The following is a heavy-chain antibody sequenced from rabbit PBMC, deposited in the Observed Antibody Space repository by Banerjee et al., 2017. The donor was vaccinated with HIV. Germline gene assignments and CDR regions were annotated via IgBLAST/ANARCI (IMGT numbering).Heavy chain of an antibody. CDR1: GFDFSSYY. Sequence: QLEESGGGLVKPGASLTLTCKASGFDFSSYYMSWVRQAPGKGLEWVGYIEPVFGRIYYATWVNGRFTISSHNAQNTLYLQLSSLTAADTATYFCVRDRVPTMTMVPLNLWGPGTLVTVS. J-gene: IGHJ4*01. CDR2: IEPVFGRI. CDR3: VRDRVPTMTMVPLNL. V-gene: IGHV1S7*01. D-gene: IGHD2-1*01.